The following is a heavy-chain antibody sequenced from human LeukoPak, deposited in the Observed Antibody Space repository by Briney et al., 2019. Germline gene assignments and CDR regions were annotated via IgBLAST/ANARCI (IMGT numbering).Heavy chain of an antibody. CDR1: GFTFSAYW. CDR2: IKEDGSEK. Sequence: GGSLRLSCAASGFTFSAYWMRWVRQAPGKGLEWVASIKEDGSEKYYVDSVKGRCTISTDNAKNSLYLQMNSLRAEDTAVYYCARLTLSANDWCYDYWGQGTLVTVSS. J-gene: IGHJ4*02. CDR3: ARLTLSANDWCYDY. V-gene: IGHV3-7*01. D-gene: IGHD5-12*01.